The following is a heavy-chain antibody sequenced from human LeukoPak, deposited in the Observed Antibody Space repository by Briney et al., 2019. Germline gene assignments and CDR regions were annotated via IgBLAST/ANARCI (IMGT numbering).Heavy chain of an antibody. Sequence: DSVKGRFTISRDNAKKSLYLQMNGLRAEDTAVFYCARDDSGSYPNCFENWGQGTLVTVSS. J-gene: IGHJ4*02. CDR3: ARDDSGSYPNCFEN. V-gene: IGHV3-48*01. D-gene: IGHD1-26*01.